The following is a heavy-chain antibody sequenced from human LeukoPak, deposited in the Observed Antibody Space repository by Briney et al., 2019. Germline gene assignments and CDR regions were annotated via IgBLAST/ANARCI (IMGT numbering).Heavy chain of an antibody. CDR2: ISGSGGNT. V-gene: IGHV3-23*01. D-gene: IGHD1-26*01. J-gene: IGHJ4*02. Sequence: SGGSLRLSCAASGYTFSSYSMTWVRQAPGKGLEWVSAISGSGGNTYYADSVKGRFTLSRDNSKNTPYLQMNSLRAEDTAVYYCARGTWEVDYWGQGTLVTVSS. CDR3: ARGTWEVDY. CDR1: GYTFSSYS.